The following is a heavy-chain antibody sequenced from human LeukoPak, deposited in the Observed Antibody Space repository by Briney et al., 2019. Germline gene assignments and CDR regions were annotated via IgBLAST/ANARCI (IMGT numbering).Heavy chain of an antibody. CDR2: IKSKTDGGTT. V-gene: IGHV3-15*01. Sequence: GGSLRLSCAASGFTFSYDWMTLVRQAPGKGLEWVGRIKSKTDGGTTDYAAPVKGRFIISRDDSKNTLYLQMNSLKTEDTAVYYCSTVRYCSGGSCVGGMDVWGQGTTVTVSS. CDR1: GFTFSYDW. J-gene: IGHJ6*02. D-gene: IGHD2-15*01. CDR3: STVRYCSGGSCVGGMDV.